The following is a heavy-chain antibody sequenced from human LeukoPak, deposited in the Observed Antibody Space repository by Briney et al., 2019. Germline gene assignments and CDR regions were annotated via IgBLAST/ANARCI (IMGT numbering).Heavy chain of an antibody. V-gene: IGHV4-34*01. CDR1: GGSFSGYY. D-gene: IGHD3-10*01. Sequence: SETLSLTCAVYGGSFSGYYWSWIRQPPGKGLEWIGSIYYSGSTYYNPSLKSRVTISVDTSENQFSLKLSSVTAADTAVYYCARQLWFGELSFDYWGQGTLVTVSS. CDR2: IYYSGST. CDR3: ARQLWFGELSFDY. J-gene: IGHJ4*02.